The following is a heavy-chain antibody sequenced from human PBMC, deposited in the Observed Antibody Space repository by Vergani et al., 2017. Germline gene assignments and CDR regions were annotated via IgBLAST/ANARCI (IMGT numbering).Heavy chain of an antibody. CDR2: ISGSGGST. D-gene: IGHD1-1*01. CDR3: ARASGTYYYYYGMDV. V-gene: IGHV3-23*01. CDR1: GFTFSSYA. Sequence: EVQLLESGGGLVQPGGSLRLSCAASGFTFSSYAMSWVRQAPGKGLEWVSAISGSGGSTYYADSVKGRFTISRDNAKNSLYLQMNSLRAEDTAVYYCARASGTYYYYYGMDVGGQGTTVTVSS. J-gene: IGHJ6*02.